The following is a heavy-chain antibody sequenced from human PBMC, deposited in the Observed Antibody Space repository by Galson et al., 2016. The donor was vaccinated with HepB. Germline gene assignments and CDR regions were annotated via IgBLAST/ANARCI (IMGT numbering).Heavy chain of an antibody. CDR3: GRGSSATYSGFFDP. V-gene: IGHV3-7*04. CDR2: INQRGTEE. Sequence: SLRLSCAASGFPFSSYWMTWVRQAPGKGLEWVGNINQRGTEENYLDSVKGRFTISRDNAKNSVFLQMNTIRAEDTAVYYGGRGSSATYSGFFDPWGQGTLVTVSS. D-gene: IGHD2-15*01. J-gene: IGHJ5*02. CDR1: GFPFSSYW.